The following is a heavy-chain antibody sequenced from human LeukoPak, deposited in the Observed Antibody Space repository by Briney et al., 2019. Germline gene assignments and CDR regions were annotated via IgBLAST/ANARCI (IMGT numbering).Heavy chain of an antibody. V-gene: IGHV4-59*02. D-gene: IGHD6-19*01. Sequence: SETLSLTCSVSGGSVSSYYWNWIRHPPGKGLEWIGFFYHSGGTHYNPSLKSRVTISLDTSKSQVSLNLNSVTAADTAVYYRARGYSSGWNGRVAFDPWGQGTLVTVSS. CDR1: GGSVSSYY. CDR2: FYHSGGT. CDR3: ARGYSSGWNGRVAFDP. J-gene: IGHJ5*02.